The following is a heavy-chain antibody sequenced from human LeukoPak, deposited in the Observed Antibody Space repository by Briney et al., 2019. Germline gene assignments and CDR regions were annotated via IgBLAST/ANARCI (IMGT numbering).Heavy chain of an antibody. V-gene: IGHV1-18*01. J-gene: IGHJ4*02. CDR2: ISAYNGNT. CDR1: GYTFTSCG. CDR3: ARVMDIWFGRTGFDY. Sequence: ASVKVSCKASGYTFTSCGISWVRQAPGQGLEWMGWISAYNGNTNYAQKLQGRVTMTTDTSTSTAYMELRSLRSDDTAVYYCARVMDIWFGRTGFDYWGQGTLVTVSS. D-gene: IGHD3-10*01.